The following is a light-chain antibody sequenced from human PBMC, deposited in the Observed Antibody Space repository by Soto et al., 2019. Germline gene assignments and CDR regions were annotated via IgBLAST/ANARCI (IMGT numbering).Light chain of an antibody. CDR2: GAS. CDR3: QQTNMHPRP. CDR1: QSISTY. J-gene: IGKJ4*01. V-gene: IGKV1-39*01. Sequence: DIQMTQSPSSLSASVGDRVTITCRASQSISTYLNWYQQKPGKAPRLLIFGASNLQSGVSSRFSGSGSGTDFTLTISSLQPDDFATYFCQQTNMHPRPFGGGTKVEVK.